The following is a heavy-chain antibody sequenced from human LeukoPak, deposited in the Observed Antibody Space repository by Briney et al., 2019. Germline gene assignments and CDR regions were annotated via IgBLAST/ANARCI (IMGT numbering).Heavy chain of an antibody. D-gene: IGHD6-13*01. CDR3: ANRRGIQVLGNNFDI. CDR2: LQNDGSDI. J-gene: IGHJ3*02. V-gene: IGHV3-30*02. Sequence: PGGSLRLSCAASGFTFNSYDMHCVRQAPDKALEGGAFLQNDGSDISYEDSVESRFNISRDNFYITLYMQMNSVRPEDTGVYYCANRRGIQVLGNNFDIWGQGTMVTVSS. CDR1: GFTFNSYD.